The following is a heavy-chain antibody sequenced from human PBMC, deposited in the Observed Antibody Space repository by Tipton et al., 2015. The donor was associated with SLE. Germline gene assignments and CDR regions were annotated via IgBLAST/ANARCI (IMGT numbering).Heavy chain of an antibody. CDR3: ARDLTGLGFDY. Sequence: LRLSCTVSGGSISVSSYYWGWIRQPPGKGLEWIGSIYYSGSTYYNPSLKSRVTISVDTSKNQFSLKLSSVTAADTAVYYCARDLTGLGFDYWGQGTLVTVSS. J-gene: IGHJ4*02. V-gene: IGHV4-39*07. CDR1: GGSISVSSYY. CDR2: IYYSGST. D-gene: IGHD1-20*01.